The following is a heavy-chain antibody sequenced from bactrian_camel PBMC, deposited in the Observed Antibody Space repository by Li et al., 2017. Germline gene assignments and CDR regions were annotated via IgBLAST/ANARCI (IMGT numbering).Heavy chain of an antibody. V-gene: IGHV3S25*01. CDR3: AAWFYDPSARPGLRWRESGRYRY. CDR2: INSDGGTT. Sequence: QLVESGGGLVQPGGSLRLSCAGSGFIFSSDWMTWVRQAPGKGLEWVSGINSDGGTTYYVDSVKGRFTISRDNAKNTVYLQMNALTPEDTATYFCAAWFYDPSARPGLRWRESGRYRYWGQGTQVTVS. CDR1: GFIFSSDW. D-gene: IGHD6*01. J-gene: IGHJ4*01.